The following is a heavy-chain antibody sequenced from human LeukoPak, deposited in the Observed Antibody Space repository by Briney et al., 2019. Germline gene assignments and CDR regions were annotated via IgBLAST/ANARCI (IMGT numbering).Heavy chain of an antibody. CDR1: GFTFSDYY. Sequence: GGSLRLSCAASGFTFSDYYMSWIRQAPGKGLEWVSYISSSGSTIYYADSVKGRFTISRDNAKNSLYLQMNSLRAKDTAVYYCARVGYSGYDPNFDYWGQGTLVTVSS. J-gene: IGHJ4*02. V-gene: IGHV3-11*01. CDR3: ARVGYSGYDPNFDY. CDR2: ISSSGSTI. D-gene: IGHD5-12*01.